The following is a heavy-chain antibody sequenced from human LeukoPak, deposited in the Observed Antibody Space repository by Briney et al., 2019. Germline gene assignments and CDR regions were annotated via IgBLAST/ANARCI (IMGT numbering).Heavy chain of an antibody. V-gene: IGHV3-30*18. Sequence: PGGSLRLSCAASGFSFSSYGMHWVRQAPGKGLEWVAVISNDGSITKYGDSVKGRFTISRDNSKNTLYVQMNSLRAEDTAVYYCAKGGWAPTEEFDYWGQGTLVTVSS. CDR1: GFSFSSYG. D-gene: IGHD6-19*01. J-gene: IGHJ4*02. CDR2: ISNDGSIT. CDR3: AKGGWAPTEEFDY.